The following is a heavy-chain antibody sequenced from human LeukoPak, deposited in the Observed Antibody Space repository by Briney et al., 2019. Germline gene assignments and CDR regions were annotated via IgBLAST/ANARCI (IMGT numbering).Heavy chain of an antibody. V-gene: IGHV3-15*01. CDR1: GFTFSNAW. J-gene: IGHJ4*02. D-gene: IGHD6-13*01. Sequence: PGGSLRLSCAASGFTFSNAWMSWVRQAPGKGLEWVGRIKCKTDGGTTDYAAPVKGRFTISRDDSENTLYLQMNSLKTEDTAVYYCTTAPQLAAAGTGDYWGQGTPVTVSS. CDR3: TTAPQLAAAGTGDY. CDR2: IKCKTDGGTT.